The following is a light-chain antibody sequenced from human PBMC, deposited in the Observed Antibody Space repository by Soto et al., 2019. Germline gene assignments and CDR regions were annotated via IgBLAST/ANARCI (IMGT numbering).Light chain of an antibody. CDR3: QQYDSSPWT. CDR1: QSVSSSF. Sequence: EIVLTQSPGTLSLSPGERVTLSCRASQSVSSSFLAWYQQKPGQAPRPLIYGASSRATGIPDRFSGSGSGTDFTLTISRLEPEDFAVYYCQQYDSSPWTFDQGTKVEIK. V-gene: IGKV3-20*01. J-gene: IGKJ1*01. CDR2: GAS.